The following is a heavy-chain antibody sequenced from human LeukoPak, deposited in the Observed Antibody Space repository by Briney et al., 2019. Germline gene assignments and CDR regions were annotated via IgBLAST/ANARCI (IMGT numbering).Heavy chain of an antibody. CDR2: ISYDGSNK. CDR3: ARVRSTWIQLWLGSLDY. CDR1: GFTFSSYA. Sequence: PGGSLRLSCAASGFTFSSYAMHWVRQAPGKGLEWVAVISYDGSNKYYADSVKGRFTISRDNSKNTLYLQMNSLRAEDTAVYDCARVRSTWIQLWLGSLDYWGQGTLVTVSS. D-gene: IGHD5-18*01. J-gene: IGHJ4*02. V-gene: IGHV3-30*04.